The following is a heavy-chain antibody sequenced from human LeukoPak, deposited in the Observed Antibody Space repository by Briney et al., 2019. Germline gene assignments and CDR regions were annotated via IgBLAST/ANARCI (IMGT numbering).Heavy chain of an antibody. D-gene: IGHD3-3*01. CDR3: AKDLPQITVFGAIQH. CDR1: GFTFSSYV. CDR2: ISGSGAST. J-gene: IGHJ1*01. Sequence: GGSLRLSCAASGFTFSSYVMSWVRQAPGKGLEWVSGISGSGASTYYADSVKGRFTISRDNSRNPLYLQMNSLRAEDTAVYYCAKDLPQITVFGAIQHWGQGTLVTVSS. V-gene: IGHV3-23*01.